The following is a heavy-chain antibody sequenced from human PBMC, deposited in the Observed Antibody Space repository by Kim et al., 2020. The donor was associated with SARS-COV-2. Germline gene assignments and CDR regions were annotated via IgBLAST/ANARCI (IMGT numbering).Heavy chain of an antibody. V-gene: IGHV4-59*01. Sequence: SETLSLTCTVSGGSISSYYWSWIRQPPGKGLEWIGYIYYSGSTNYNPSLKSRVTISVDTSKNQFSLKLSSVTAADTAVYYCARGDYGDYVGFDYWGQGTLVTVSS. CDR2: IYYSGST. J-gene: IGHJ4*02. D-gene: IGHD4-17*01. CDR1: GGSISSYY. CDR3: ARGDYGDYVGFDY.